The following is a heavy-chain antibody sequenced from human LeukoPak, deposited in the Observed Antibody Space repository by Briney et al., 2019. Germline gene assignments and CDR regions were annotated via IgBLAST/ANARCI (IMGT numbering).Heavy chain of an antibody. J-gene: IGHJ4*02. V-gene: IGHV3-48*04. CDR3: AKDNLRHSSGWYYFDY. Sequence: GGSLRLSCAASGFAFSSYNMNWVRQAPGKGLEWISYIGSSGSPTHYADSVGGRFTISRDNAKNSLYLQMNSLRAEDTALYYCAKDNLRHSSGWYYFDYWGQGTLATVSS. CDR2: IGSSGSPT. CDR1: GFAFSSYN. D-gene: IGHD6-19*01.